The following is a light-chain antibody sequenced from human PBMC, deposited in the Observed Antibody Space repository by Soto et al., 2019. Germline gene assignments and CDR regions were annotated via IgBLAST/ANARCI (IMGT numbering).Light chain of an antibody. V-gene: IGKV3-11*01. J-gene: IGKJ4*01. CDR1: QYINTR. CDR3: QHRNNWPLT. CDR2: GAS. Sequence: EIVLTQSPATLSSFPGDRVTLSCRASQYINTRLAWYQHRPGQAPRLLIYGASSRATGIPDRFSGSGSGTDFTLTISSLEPEDFAVYYCQHRNNWPLTFGGGTKVDIK.